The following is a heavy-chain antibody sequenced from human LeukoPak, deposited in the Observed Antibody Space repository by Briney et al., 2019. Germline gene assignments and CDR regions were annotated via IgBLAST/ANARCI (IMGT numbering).Heavy chain of an antibody. CDR1: GFTFSSYS. CDR2: ISSSSSYI. CDR3: AKELGVATGAFDI. J-gene: IGHJ3*02. V-gene: IGHV3-21*04. Sequence: GGSLRLSXAASGFTFSSYSMNWVRQAPGKGLEWVSSISSSSSYIYYADSVKGRFTISRDNSKNSLYLQMNSLRTEDTALYYCAKELGVATGAFDIWGQGTMVTVSS. D-gene: IGHD5-12*01.